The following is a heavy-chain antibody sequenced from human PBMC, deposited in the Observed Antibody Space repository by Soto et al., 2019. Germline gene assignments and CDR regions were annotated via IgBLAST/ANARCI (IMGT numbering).Heavy chain of an antibody. D-gene: IGHD2-2*01. CDR1: GSTFNTLS. CDR2: IIPFFDST. J-gene: IGHJ4*02. Sequence: QVQLVQSGAEGKRPGSSVKVSCTPSGSTFNTLSINWVRQAPGQGLEWMGAIIPFFDSTNYAQKFQDRVTITADKSLGTAYMELTSLRSDDTAVYYCTTRDQGRFDHWGQGTPLTVSS. V-gene: IGHV1-69*06. CDR3: TTRDQGRFDH.